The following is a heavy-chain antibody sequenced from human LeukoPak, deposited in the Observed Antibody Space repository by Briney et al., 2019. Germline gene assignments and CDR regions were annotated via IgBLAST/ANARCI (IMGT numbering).Heavy chain of an antibody. CDR2: INRSGST. J-gene: IGHJ1*01. D-gene: IGHD3-22*01. V-gene: IGHV4-34*01. Sequence: PSETLSLTCAVYGGSFSGYYWSWIRQPPGKGLEWIGEINRSGSTNYNPSLKSRVTISVDTSKNQFSLKLSSVTAADTAVYYCARGDYYDSSGYPVYFQHWGQGTLVTVSS. CDR1: GGSFSGYY. CDR3: ARGDYYDSSGYPVYFQH.